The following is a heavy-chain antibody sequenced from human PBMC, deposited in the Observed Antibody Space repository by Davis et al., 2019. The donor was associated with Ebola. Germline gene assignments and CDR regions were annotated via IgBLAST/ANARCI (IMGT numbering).Heavy chain of an antibody. CDR2: INPNSGGT. J-gene: IGHJ6*02. CDR1: GYTFTGYY. V-gene: IGHV1-2*02. D-gene: IGHD3-10*01. CDR3: ARDGDMVRGVITAYYGMDV. Sequence: ASVKVSCKASGYTFTGYYMHWVRQAPGQGLEWMGWINPNSGGTNYAQKFQGRVTMTRDTSISTAYMELSRLRSDDTAVYYCARDGDMVRGVITAYYGMDVWGQGTTVTVSS.